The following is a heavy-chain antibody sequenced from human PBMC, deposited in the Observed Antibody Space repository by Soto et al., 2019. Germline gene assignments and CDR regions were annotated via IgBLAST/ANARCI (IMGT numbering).Heavy chain of an antibody. V-gene: IGHV2-5*01. D-gene: IGHD3-3*01. CDR2: IYWNDDK. J-gene: IGHJ4*02. CDR1: GFSLSTSGVG. Sequence: SGPTLVKPTQTLTLTCTFSGFSLSTSGVGVGWIRQPPGKALEWLALIYWNDDKRYSPSLKSRLTITKDTSKNQVVLTMTNMDPVDTATYYCAHRLRASTGGVVIGGSHWERGYYFDYWGQGTLVTVSS. CDR3: AHRLRASTGGVVIGGSHWERGYYFDY.